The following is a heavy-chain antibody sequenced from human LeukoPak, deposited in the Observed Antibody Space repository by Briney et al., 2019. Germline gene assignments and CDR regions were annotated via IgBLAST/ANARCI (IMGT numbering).Heavy chain of an antibody. D-gene: IGHD3-16*01. J-gene: IGHJ4*02. CDR1: GFTFTSYG. CDR2: ISAYNGNT. Sequence: ASVKVSCKAVGFTFTSYGVSWVRQAPGQGLEWMGWISAYNGNTHFAQRLQDRVTFTTDTSKSTDYMELRSLTSDDTAVDFCARDTKTTTMAGGNDYWGQGTLVTVSS. V-gene: IGHV1-18*01. CDR3: ARDTKTTTMAGGNDY.